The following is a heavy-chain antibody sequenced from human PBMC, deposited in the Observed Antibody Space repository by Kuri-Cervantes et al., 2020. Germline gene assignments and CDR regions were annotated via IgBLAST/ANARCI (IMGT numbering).Heavy chain of an antibody. CDR2: INHSGST. D-gene: IGHD6-13*01. J-gene: IGHJ4*02. Sequence: SETLSLTCTVSGGSIISNNWWSLVRQSPGKGLEWIGEINHSGSTNYNPSLKSRVTISVDTSKNQFSLKLSSVTAADTAVYYCARRGIAAAAPFDYWGQGTLVTVSS. CDR1: GGSIISNNW. V-gene: IGHV4-4*02. CDR3: ARRGIAAAAPFDY.